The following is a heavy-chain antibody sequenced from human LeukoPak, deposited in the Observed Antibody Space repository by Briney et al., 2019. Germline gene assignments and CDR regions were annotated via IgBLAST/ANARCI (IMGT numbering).Heavy chain of an antibody. Sequence: SETLSLTCTVSVASISTYYWSWIRQPPGKGLEWIVYIYSSGNTNYTPSLKRRVTRPVDTSKNQFSLKLSSVTAADTAMYYCARDPQRWVRFDSWGQGSLVTVSS. J-gene: IGHJ4*02. D-gene: IGHD2-2*01. CDR1: VASISTYY. V-gene: IGHV4-59*01. CDR2: IYSSGNT. CDR3: ARDPQRWVRFDS.